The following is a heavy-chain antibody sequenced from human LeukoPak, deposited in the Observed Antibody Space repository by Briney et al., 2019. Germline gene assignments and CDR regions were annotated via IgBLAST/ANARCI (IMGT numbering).Heavy chain of an antibody. CDR2: IYTSGST. CDR3: ARCIAVAGRVYYYYYGMDV. D-gene: IGHD6-19*01. V-gene: IGHV4-4*07. Sequence: SETLSLTCTVSGGSISSYYWSWIRQLAGKGLEWVGRIYTSGSTNYNPSFKSRVTMSVGTSKNQFSLKLSSVTAADTAVYYCARCIAVAGRVYYYYYGMDVWGQGTTVTVSS. J-gene: IGHJ6*02. CDR1: GGSISSYY.